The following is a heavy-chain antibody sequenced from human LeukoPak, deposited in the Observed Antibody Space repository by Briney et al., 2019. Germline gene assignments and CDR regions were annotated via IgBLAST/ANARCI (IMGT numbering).Heavy chain of an antibody. CDR1: GDSVSSNSAA. CDR3: TRGWNSFDY. CDR2: TYYRSKWYN. D-gene: IGHD1-1*01. Sequence: PSQTLSLTCAISGDSVSSNSAAWNWIRQSPSRGLEWVGRTYYRSKWYNDYALSVRGRITINPDTSKNQFSLQLNSMTPEDTAVCYCTRGWNSFDYWGQGTLVTVSS. V-gene: IGHV6-1*01. J-gene: IGHJ4*02.